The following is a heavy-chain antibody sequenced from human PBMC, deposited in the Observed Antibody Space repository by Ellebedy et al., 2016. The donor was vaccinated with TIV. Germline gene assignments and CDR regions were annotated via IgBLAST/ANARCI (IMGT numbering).Heavy chain of an antibody. CDR1: GFTFSSYA. V-gene: IGHV3-23*01. CDR3: AKESSSWSDPSY. Sequence: GESLKISCAASGFTFSSYAMSWVRQAPGKGLEWVSAISGSGGTTYYADSVKGRFTISRDNSKNTLYLQMNSLRAEDTAVYYCAKESSSWSDPSYWGQGTLVTVSS. J-gene: IGHJ4*02. CDR2: ISGSGGTT. D-gene: IGHD6-13*01.